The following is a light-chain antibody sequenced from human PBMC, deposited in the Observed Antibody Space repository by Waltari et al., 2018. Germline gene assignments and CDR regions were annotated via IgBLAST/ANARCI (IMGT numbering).Light chain of an antibody. CDR1: QSLINIDGNTY. CDR2: KVY. Sequence: VLPHSPLPLPVTLGQPASFSCRSSQSLINIDGNTYLNWYHQRPGQSPRRLIYKVYRWVGGNPSRFSGSGSGTVCTLKSSRVEAQDVGVYYCMQGTQWPPWTCSQGTKVEIK. V-gene: IGKV2D-30*01. J-gene: IGKJ1*01. CDR3: MQGTQWPPWT.